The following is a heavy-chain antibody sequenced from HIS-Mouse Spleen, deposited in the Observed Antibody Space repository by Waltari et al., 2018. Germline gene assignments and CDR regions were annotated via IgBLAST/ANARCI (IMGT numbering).Heavy chain of an antibody. CDR2: MNPNSGNT. V-gene: IGHV1-8*01. Sequence: QVQLVQSGAEVKKPGASVKVSCKASGSTSTSHVINGVRQATGQGLEWMGWMNPNSGNTVYAQKFQGRVTMTRNTSISTAYMELSSLRSEDTAVYYCARGLTGDLDYWGQGTLVTVSS. CDR1: GSTSTSHV. J-gene: IGHJ4*02. CDR3: ARGLTGDLDY. D-gene: IGHD7-27*01.